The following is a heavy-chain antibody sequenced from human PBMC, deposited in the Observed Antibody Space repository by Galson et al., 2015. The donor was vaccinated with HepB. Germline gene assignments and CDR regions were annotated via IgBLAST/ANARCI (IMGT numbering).Heavy chain of an antibody. D-gene: IGHD3-3*01. V-gene: IGHV3-30*14. CDR2: ISYDGSNK. Sequence: SLRLSCAASGFTFSSYAMHWVRQAPGKGLEWVAVISYDGSNKYYADSVKGRFTISRDNSKNTLYLQMNSLRAEDTAVYYCARDCTPPECSDAFDIWGQGTMVTVSS. CDR3: ARDCTPPECSDAFDI. J-gene: IGHJ3*02. CDR1: GFTFSSYA.